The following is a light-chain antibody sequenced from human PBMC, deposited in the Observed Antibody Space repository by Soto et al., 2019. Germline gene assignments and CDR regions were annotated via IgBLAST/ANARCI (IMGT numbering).Light chain of an antibody. J-gene: IGKJ4*01. CDR1: QSVSSSY. CDR2: GAS. V-gene: IGKV3-20*01. CDR3: QQHGSSPLT. Sequence: EMVLTQSPGTLSLSPGERATHSCRASQSVSSSYLAWYQQKPGQAPRLLIYGASSRAAGIPDRFSGSGSGTDFTLTISRLEPEDFAVYYCQQHGSSPLTFGGGTKVDIK.